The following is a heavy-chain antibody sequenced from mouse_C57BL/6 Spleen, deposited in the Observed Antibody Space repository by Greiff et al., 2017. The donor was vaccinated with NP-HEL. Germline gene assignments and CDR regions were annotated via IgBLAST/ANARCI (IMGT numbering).Heavy chain of an antibody. D-gene: IGHD1-1*01. CDR2: IYPSDSET. CDR3: ARGVLRSHAMDY. CDR1: GYTFTSYW. V-gene: IGHV1-61*01. Sequence: QVHVKQPGAELVRPGSSVKLSCKASGYTFTSYWMDWVKQRPGQGLEWIGNIYPSDSETHYNQKFKDKATLTVDKSSSTAYMQLSSLTSEDSAVYYCARGVLRSHAMDYWGQGTSVTVSS. J-gene: IGHJ4*01.